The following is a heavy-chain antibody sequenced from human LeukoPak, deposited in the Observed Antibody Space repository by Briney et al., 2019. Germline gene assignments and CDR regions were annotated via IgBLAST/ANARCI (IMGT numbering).Heavy chain of an antibody. CDR3: AKDGLWFGDLTYFDY. V-gene: IGHV3-30*18. CDR2: ISSDGSNK. CDR1: GFTFSNYG. D-gene: IGHD3-10*01. Sequence: PGRSLRLSCAASGFTFSNYGMHWVRQAPGNGLEWVAVISSDGSNKYYADSVKGRFTISRDNSKNTLFLQMNSLRAEDTAVYYCAKDGLWFGDLTYFDYWGQGTLVTVSS. J-gene: IGHJ4*02.